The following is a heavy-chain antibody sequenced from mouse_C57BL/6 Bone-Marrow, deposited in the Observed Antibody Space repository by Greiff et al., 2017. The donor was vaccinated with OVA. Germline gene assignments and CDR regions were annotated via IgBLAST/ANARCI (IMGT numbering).Heavy chain of an antibody. V-gene: IGHV1-39*01. CDR1: GYSFTDYN. Sequence: EVKLVESGPELVKPGASVKISCKASGYSFTDYNMNWVKQSNGKSLEWIGVINPNYGTTSYNQKFKGKATLTVDQSSSTAYMQLNSLTSEDSAVYYCARSSYDGYYKYFDYWGQGTTLTVSS. CDR3: ARSSYDGYYKYFDY. J-gene: IGHJ2*01. D-gene: IGHD2-3*01. CDR2: INPNYGTT.